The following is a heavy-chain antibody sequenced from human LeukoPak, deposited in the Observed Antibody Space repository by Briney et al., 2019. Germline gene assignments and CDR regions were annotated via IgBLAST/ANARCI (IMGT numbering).Heavy chain of an antibody. Sequence: GGSLRLSCAASGFTFSSYAMGWVRQAPGKGLEWVSAISGIGGSTYYADSVKGRFTSSRDNSKNTLYLQMNSLRAEDTAVYYCFSSWDDAFDIWGQGRMVTVSS. J-gene: IGHJ3*02. CDR3: FSSWDDAFDI. D-gene: IGHD6-13*01. CDR2: ISGIGGST. CDR1: GFTFSSYA. V-gene: IGHV3-23*01.